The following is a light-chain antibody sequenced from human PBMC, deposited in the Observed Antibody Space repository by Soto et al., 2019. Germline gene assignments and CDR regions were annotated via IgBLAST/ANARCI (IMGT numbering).Light chain of an antibody. V-gene: IGKV3-15*01. CDR2: GAS. CDR1: QGVSNH. J-gene: IGKJ1*01. CDR3: QQYDNWPPWT. Sequence: IVMTQSPATLSVSPGERATLSCRASQGVSNHLAWYQQKPGQAPRLLIYGASTRATGIPARFSGSGSGTEFTLTISSLQSEDFAVYYCQQYDNWPPWTFGQGTKVEIK.